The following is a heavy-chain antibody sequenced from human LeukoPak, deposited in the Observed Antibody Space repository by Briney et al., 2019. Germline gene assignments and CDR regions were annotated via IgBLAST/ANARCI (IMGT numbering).Heavy chain of an antibody. CDR3: ASQNLVVVPAASHYFDY. D-gene: IGHD2-2*01. V-gene: IGHV3-48*03. Sequence: PGGSLRVSCVASGFAFSTYAMNWVRQAPGRGLEWISYICRTGDTIYYADSVKGRFTISRDNAKNSLYLQMNSLRVEDTAVYYCASQNLVVVPAASHYFDYWGQGTLVTVSS. CDR2: ICRTGDTI. CDR1: GFAFSTYA. J-gene: IGHJ4*02.